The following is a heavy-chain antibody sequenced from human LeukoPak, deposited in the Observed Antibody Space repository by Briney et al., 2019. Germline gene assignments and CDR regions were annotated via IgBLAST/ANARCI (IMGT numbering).Heavy chain of an antibody. CDR3: AGDPEGGHDAFDI. V-gene: IGHV4-30-2*01. Sequence: PSQTLSLTCADSGGSISSGGYSWNWIRQPPGKGLEWIGYIYHSGNTYYNPSLKSRVTISVDRSKNLFSLKLSSVTAADTAVYYCAGDPEGGHDAFDIWGQGTMVTVSS. CDR2: IYHSGNT. CDR1: GGSISSGGYS. J-gene: IGHJ3*02. D-gene: IGHD3-16*01.